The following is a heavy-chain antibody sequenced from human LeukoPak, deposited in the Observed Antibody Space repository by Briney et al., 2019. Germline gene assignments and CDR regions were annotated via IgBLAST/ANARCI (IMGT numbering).Heavy chain of an antibody. CDR1: GFTFSSYS. J-gene: IGHJ4*02. CDR3: ARGPILVVPAVNQGWELDY. D-gene: IGHD2-2*01. CDR2: ISSSSSYI. Sequence: GGSLRLSCAASGFTFSSYSMNWVRQAPGKGLEWVSSISSSSSYIYYADSVKGRFTISRDNAKNSLYLQMNSLRAEDTAVYYCARGPILVVPAVNQGWELDYWGQGTLATVSS. V-gene: IGHV3-21*01.